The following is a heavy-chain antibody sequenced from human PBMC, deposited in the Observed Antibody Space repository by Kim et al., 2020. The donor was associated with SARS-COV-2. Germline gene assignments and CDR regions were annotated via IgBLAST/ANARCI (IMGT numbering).Heavy chain of an antibody. D-gene: IGHD3-10*01. Sequence: GGSLRLSCAASGFTFSSYAMHWVRQAPGKGLEWVAVISYDGSNKYYADSVKGRFTISRDNSKNTLYLQMNSLRAEDTAVYYCARDALKRGVRWWGYFDYWGQGTLVTVSS. CDR2: ISYDGSNK. CDR3: ARDALKRGVRWWGYFDY. CDR1: GFTFSSYA. J-gene: IGHJ4*02. V-gene: IGHV3-30*04.